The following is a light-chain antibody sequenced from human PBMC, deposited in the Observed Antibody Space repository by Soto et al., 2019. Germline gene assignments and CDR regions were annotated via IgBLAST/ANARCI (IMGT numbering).Light chain of an antibody. Sequence: EIVLTQSPGTLSLSPGERATLSCRASQSVSNNYLAWYQQRPGQAPRLLIYGASTRATGIPDRFSGSGSGTDFTLTISRLEPEDFAVYYCQEHGSSPRTFGQGTKVDIK. CDR3: QEHGSSPRT. CDR1: QSVSNNY. CDR2: GAS. V-gene: IGKV3-20*01. J-gene: IGKJ1*01.